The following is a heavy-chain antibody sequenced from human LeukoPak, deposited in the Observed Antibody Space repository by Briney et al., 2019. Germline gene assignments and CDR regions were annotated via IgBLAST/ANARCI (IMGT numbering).Heavy chain of an antibody. D-gene: IGHD4-17*01. CDR1: GFTFSSYG. CDR2: ISHDGSNK. CDR3: AKDSGEALGYFDY. Sequence: PGRSLRLSCAASGFTFSSYGMHWVRQAPGKGLEWVAVISHDGSNKYYADSVKGRFTISRDNSKNTLYLQMNSLRAEDTAVYYCAKDSGEALGYFDYWGQGTLVTVSS. V-gene: IGHV3-30*18. J-gene: IGHJ4*02.